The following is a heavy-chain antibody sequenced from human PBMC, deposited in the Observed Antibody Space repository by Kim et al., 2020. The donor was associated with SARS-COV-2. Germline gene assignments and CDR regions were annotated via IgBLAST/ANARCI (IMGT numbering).Heavy chain of an antibody. D-gene: IGHD1-26*01. CDR1: GFTFSSYA. CDR2: ISYDGSNK. Sequence: GGSLRLSCAASGFTFSSYAMHWVRQAPGKGLEWVAVISYDGSNKYYADSVKGRFTISRDNSKNTLYLQMNSLRAEDTAVYYCARVSSGSYFGSLDYSGQG. J-gene: IGHJ4*02. CDR3: ARVSSGSYFGSLDY. V-gene: IGHV3-30-3*01.